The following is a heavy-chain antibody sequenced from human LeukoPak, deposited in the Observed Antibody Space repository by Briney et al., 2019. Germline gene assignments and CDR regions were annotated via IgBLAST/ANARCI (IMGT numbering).Heavy chain of an antibody. CDR2: IYPGDSDT. CDR3: ARHVRRDGYLIDY. J-gene: IGHJ4*02. D-gene: IGHD5-24*01. V-gene: IGHV5-51*01. Sequence: GESLKISCKGSGYRFTSYWIGWVRQMPGKGLEWMGIIYPGDSDTRYSPSFQGQVTISADKSISTAYLQWSSLKASDTAMYYCARHVRRDGYLIDYWGQGTLVTVSS. CDR1: GYRFTSYW.